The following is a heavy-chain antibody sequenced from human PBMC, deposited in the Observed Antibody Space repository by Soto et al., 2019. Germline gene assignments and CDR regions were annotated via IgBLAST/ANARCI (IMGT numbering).Heavy chain of an antibody. CDR3: AKEGSSRRFDFDY. CDR2: ISETGDGT. CDR1: GFTFSSCA. V-gene: IGHV3-23*01. J-gene: IGHJ4*02. Sequence: EVQLLESGGGLQQPGGSLRLSCTASGFTFSSCAMSWVRQAPGKGLEWVSGISETGDGTYYADTVEGRFTISRDNFKNTLYMEMNSLRVDDTAVYYCAKEGSSRRFDFDYWGQGILVTVSS. D-gene: IGHD6-13*01.